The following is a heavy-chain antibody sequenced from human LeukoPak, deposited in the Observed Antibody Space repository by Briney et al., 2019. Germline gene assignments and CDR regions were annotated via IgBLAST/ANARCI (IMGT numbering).Heavy chain of an antibody. CDR2: IYTSGST. CDR1: GDSISSGNY. J-gene: IGHJ4*02. CDR3: ARLTHVPFDY. V-gene: IGHV4-61*02. Sequence: PSETLSLTCTVSGDSISSGNYWSWIRQPAGKGLEWIGRIYTSGSTNYNPSLKSRVTISVDTSKNQFSLKLSSVTAADTAVYYCARLTHVPFDYWGQGTLVTVSS. D-gene: IGHD4-23*01.